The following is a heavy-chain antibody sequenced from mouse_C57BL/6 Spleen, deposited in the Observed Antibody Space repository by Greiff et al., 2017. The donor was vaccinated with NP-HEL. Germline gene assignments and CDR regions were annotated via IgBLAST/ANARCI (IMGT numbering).Heavy chain of an antibody. Sequence: EVQRVESGGGLVQPGGSLSLSCAASGFTFTDYYMSWVRQPPGKALEWLGFIRNKANGYTTEYSASVKGRFTISRDNSQSFLYLQMNALRAEDSATYYCAGYSLRGYFDVWGTGTTVTVSS. CDR3: AGYSLRGYFDV. CDR1: GFTFTDYY. J-gene: IGHJ1*03. V-gene: IGHV7-3*01. CDR2: IRNKANGYTT.